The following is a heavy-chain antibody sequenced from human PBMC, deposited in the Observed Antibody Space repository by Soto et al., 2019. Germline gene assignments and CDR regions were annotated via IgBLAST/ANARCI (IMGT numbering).Heavy chain of an antibody. CDR1: GYKFTTYW. CDR3: VATVGDYLDY. CDR2: IYPDDSDS. D-gene: IGHD1-1*01. V-gene: IGHV5-51*01. Sequence: GESLKISCKGSGYKFTTYWIGWVRQMPGKGLEWMAIIYPDDSDSRYSPSFQGQVTISADKYISTAYLQWSSLKASDTAIYYCVATVGDYLDYWGQGTLVTVS. J-gene: IGHJ4*02.